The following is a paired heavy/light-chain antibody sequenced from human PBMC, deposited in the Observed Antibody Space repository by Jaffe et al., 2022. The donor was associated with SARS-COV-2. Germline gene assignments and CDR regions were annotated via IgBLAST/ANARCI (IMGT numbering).Light chain of an antibody. CDR3: QQSYSTPGIT. J-gene: IGKJ5*01. V-gene: IGKV1-39*01. Sequence: DIQMTQSPSSLSASVGDRVTITCRASQSISSYLNWYQQKPGKAPKLLIYAASSLQSGVPSRFSGSGSGTDFTLTISSLQPEDFATYYCQQSYSTPGITFGQGTRLEIK. CDR1: QSISSY. CDR2: AAS.
Heavy chain of an antibody. CDR2: ISGSGGST. D-gene: IGHD6-13*01. CDR1: GFTFSSYA. Sequence: EVQLLESGGGLVQPGGSLRLSCAASGFTFSSYAMSWVRQAPGKGLEWVSAISGSGGSTYYADSVKGRFTISRDNSKNTLYLQMNSLRAEDTAVYYCAKDSLAAAGTYYYYGMDVWGQGTTVTVSS. CDR3: AKDSLAAAGTYYYYGMDV. V-gene: IGHV3-23*01. J-gene: IGHJ6*02.